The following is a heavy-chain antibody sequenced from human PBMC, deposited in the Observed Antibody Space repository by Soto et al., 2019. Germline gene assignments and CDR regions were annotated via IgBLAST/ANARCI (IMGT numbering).Heavy chain of an antibody. CDR2: INPNSGGT. CDR1: GYTFTGYY. D-gene: IGHD3-3*01. J-gene: IGHJ5*02. CDR3: ARDLPITIFGVVTDNLFDP. V-gene: IGHV1-2*02. Sequence: ASVKVSCKASGYTFTGYYMHWVRQAPGQGLEWMGWINPNSGGTNYAQKFQGRVTMTRDTSISTAYMELSRLRSDDTAVYYCARDLPITIFGVVTDNLFDPWGQGTLVTVSS.